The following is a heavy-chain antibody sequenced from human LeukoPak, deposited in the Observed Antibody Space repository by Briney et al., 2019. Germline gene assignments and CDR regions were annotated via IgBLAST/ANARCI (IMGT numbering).Heavy chain of an antibody. D-gene: IGHD4-23*01. CDR2: ISISSSYR. J-gene: IGHJ4*02. Sequence: GGSLRLSCAASGFTVSSNYMSWVRQAPGKGLEWISSISISSSYRYYADSVKGRFTISRDNAKNSLYLQMNSLRAEDTAVYYCARAGHSGGNSLDYWGQGTLVTVSS. V-gene: IGHV3-21*01. CDR1: GFTVSSNY. CDR3: ARAGHSGGNSLDY.